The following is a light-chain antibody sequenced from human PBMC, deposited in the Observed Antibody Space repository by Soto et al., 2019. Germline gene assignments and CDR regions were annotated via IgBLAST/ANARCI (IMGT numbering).Light chain of an antibody. Sequence: QSALTQPPSASGSPGQSFTIPCTGTSSDVGGYNYVSWYQHYAGKVPKLMIYEVTKRPSGVPDRFSGSKSGNTASLTVSGLQAEDEAEYYCSSYAGNIWVFGGGTKLTVL. CDR2: EVT. V-gene: IGLV2-8*01. CDR1: SSDVGGYNY. J-gene: IGLJ3*02. CDR3: SSYAGNIWV.